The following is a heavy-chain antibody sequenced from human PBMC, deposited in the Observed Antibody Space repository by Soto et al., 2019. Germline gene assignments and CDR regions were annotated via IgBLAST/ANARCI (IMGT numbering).Heavy chain of an antibody. Sequence: GGSLRLSCAASGLTFSNYGMHWVRQAPGKGLEWVAVISYDGSIKYYADSVQGRFTISRDNSKNTLYLHMNRLRAEDTAVYYFAIAPNFDWLSPFDYWGQGTLVTGSS. CDR3: AIAPNFDWLSPFDY. V-gene: IGHV3-30*03. D-gene: IGHD3-9*01. CDR1: GLTFSNYG. CDR2: ISYDGSIK. J-gene: IGHJ4*02.